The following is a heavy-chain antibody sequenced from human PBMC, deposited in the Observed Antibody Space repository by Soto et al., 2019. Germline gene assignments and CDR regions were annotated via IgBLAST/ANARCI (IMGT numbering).Heavy chain of an antibody. Sequence: VQLVESGGGVVQPGRSLRLSCAASGFTFSSYAMHWVGQAPGKGLEWVAVISYDGISKHYADSVKGRFSISRDDSENTLYVQMNSLRAEDTAVYYCAKDGYLDTYYFDYWGQGTLVTVSS. CDR1: GFTFSSYA. D-gene: IGHD3-9*01. CDR2: ISYDGISK. CDR3: AKDGYLDTYYFDY. J-gene: IGHJ4*02. V-gene: IGHV3-30-3*01.